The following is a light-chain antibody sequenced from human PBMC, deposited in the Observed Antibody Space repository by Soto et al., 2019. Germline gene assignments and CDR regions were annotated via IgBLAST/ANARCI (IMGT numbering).Light chain of an antibody. V-gene: IGKV1-9*01. J-gene: IGKJ4*01. CDR2: AAS. CDR1: QDISDY. CDR3: QQPNSYPLT. Sequence: DIQLTQSPSFLSASVGDRVTITCRASQDISDYLAWYQQRPGKAPKLLIYAASTLQSGVPSRFSCSGSGAEFTLTISSLQPEDFGTYSCQQPNSYPLTFGGGTKVEIK.